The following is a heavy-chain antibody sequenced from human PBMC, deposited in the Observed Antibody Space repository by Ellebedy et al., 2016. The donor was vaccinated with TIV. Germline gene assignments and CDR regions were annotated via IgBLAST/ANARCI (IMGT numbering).Heavy chain of an antibody. J-gene: IGHJ6*02. CDR2: IYSSGRT. Sequence: GSLRLSXNVSGGSISGSSTSYYCDWIRQPPGKGLEWIGSIYSSGRTHYNPSLKSRATISVDTSKNHFSLRLSSVTAADTAVYYCASHRSGIVLVPAHYGMDVWGHGTTVTVSS. D-gene: IGHD2-2*01. V-gene: IGHV4-39*02. CDR3: ASHRSGIVLVPAHYGMDV. CDR1: GGSISGSSTSYY.